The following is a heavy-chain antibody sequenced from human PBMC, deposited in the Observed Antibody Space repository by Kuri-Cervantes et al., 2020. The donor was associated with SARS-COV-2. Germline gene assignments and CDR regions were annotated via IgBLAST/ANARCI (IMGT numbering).Heavy chain of an antibody. J-gene: IGHJ3*02. CDR3: ASDRSGYYYPIRAFDI. CDR1: GFTFTSSA. Sequence: SVKVSCKASGFTFTSSAMQWVRQARGQRLEWIGWIVVGSGNTNYAQKFQGRVTITADESTSTAYMELSSLRSEDTAVYYCASDRSGYYYPIRAFDIWGQGTMVTVSS. V-gene: IGHV1-58*02. D-gene: IGHD3-22*01. CDR2: IVVGSGNT.